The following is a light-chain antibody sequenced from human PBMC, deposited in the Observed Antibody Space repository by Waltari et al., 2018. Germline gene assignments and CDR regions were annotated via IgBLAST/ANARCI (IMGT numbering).Light chain of an antibody. CDR3: QQYYSHPRT. CDR1: QGISTY. Sequence: AIRITQSPSSLSASTGDRVTITCRASQGISTYLAWHQQKPGKAPKLLIYAASTLHSGVPSRFSGSGSGTDFTLTISCLQSEDFATYYCQQYYSHPRTFGQGTKVEI. J-gene: IGKJ1*01. V-gene: IGKV1-8*01. CDR2: AAS.